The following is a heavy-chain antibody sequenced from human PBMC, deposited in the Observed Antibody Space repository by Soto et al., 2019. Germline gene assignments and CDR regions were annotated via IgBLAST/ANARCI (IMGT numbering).Heavy chain of an antibody. CDR1: GWSFSGYY. J-gene: IGHJ4*02. CDR3: ARSTGLDTAMIDH. CDR2: INHSGST. V-gene: IGHV4-34*01. D-gene: IGHD5-18*01. Sequence: PSETLSLTCAVYGWSFSGYYWSWIRQTPGKGLEWIGEINHSGSTNYNPSLKSRVTISVDTSKNQFSLKLSSVTAADTAVYYCARSTGLDTAMIDHWGQGTLVTVSS.